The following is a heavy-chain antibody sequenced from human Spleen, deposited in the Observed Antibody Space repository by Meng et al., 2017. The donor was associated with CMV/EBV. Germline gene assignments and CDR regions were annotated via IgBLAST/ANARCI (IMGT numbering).Heavy chain of an antibody. D-gene: IGHD3-10*01. V-gene: IGHV4-61*01. Sequence: SGRFYWSWIRQSPGKGLEWIGYLYYSGNTNYTPSLKSRVTMSVDTSKNQFSLKLSSVTAADTAVYYCARGGSGSYYNTGYDWYLDLWGRGTLVTVSS. CDR2: LYYSGNT. J-gene: IGHJ2*01. CDR1: SGRFY. CDR3: ARGGSGSYYNTGYDWYLDL.